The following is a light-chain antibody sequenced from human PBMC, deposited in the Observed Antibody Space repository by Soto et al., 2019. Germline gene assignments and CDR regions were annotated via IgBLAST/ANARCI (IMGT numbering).Light chain of an antibody. CDR1: SSDVGGYNY. J-gene: IGLJ3*02. CDR3: QSYDNSLSGSRV. Sequence: QSALTQPASVSGSPGQSITISCTGTSSDVGGYNYVSWYQQHPGKAPKLMIFEVSNRPSGVSNRFSGSKSGNTASLTISGLQTEDEAVYYCQSYDNSLSGSRVFGGGTKLTVL. CDR2: EVS. V-gene: IGLV2-14*01.